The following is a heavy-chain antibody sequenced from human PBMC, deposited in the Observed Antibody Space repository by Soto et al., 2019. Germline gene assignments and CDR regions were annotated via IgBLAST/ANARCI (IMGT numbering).Heavy chain of an antibody. V-gene: IGHV1-46*01. CDR3: AFMVRGSFDY. Sequence: ASVKVSCKASGYTFTSFYMHWLRQAPGQGLEWMGIINPSGGSTSYAQKFQGRVTMTRDTSTSTVYMELSSLRSEDTAVYYCAFMVRGSFDYWGQGTLVTVSS. D-gene: IGHD3-10*01. J-gene: IGHJ4*02. CDR1: GYTFTSFY. CDR2: INPSGGST.